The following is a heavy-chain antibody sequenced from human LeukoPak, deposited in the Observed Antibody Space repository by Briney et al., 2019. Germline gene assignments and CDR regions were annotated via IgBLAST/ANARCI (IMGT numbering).Heavy chain of an antibody. CDR2: IRYDGSNK. CDR1: GFTFSSYD. J-gene: IGHJ4*02. Sequence: GGSLRLSCAASGFTFSSYDMHWVRQAPGKGLEWVSYIRYDGSNKYDGDSVKGQFTISRDNSKNMLYLQMNSLTVEDTAVYYCAKSGYYGSGTSGNLDYWGQGALVTVSS. V-gene: IGHV3-30*02. CDR3: AKSGYYGSGTSGNLDY. D-gene: IGHD3-10*01.